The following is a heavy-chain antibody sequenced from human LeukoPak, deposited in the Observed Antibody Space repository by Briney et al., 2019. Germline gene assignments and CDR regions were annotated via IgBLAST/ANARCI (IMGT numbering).Heavy chain of an antibody. J-gene: IGHJ6*02. CDR2: ISDSGGNT. D-gene: IGHD3-22*01. CDR3: AKVAYFDSSGYYPHKNYYYYAMDL. CDR1: GFTFSSYA. V-gene: IGHV3-23*01. Sequence: PGGSLRLSCAASGFTFSSYAMNWVRQAPGKGLEWVSTISDSGGNTYYADSVRGRFTISRDNSKNTLYLQMNSLRAEDTAVYYCAKVAYFDSSGYYPHKNYYYYAMDLWGQGTTVTVSS.